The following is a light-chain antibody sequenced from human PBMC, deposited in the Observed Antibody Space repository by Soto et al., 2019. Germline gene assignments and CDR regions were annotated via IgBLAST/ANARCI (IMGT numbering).Light chain of an antibody. J-gene: IGKJ2*01. CDR1: QSVNSN. V-gene: IGKV3-15*01. Sequence: EIVMTQSPATLSVSPGERATLSCRASQSVNSNLAWYQQKPGHSPRLLIYGASHRVTGIPARFSGSGSGTEDTLTISRLQSEDFAIYYCQQHNSWPPVFGQGTKLEIK. CDR2: GAS. CDR3: QQHNSWPPV.